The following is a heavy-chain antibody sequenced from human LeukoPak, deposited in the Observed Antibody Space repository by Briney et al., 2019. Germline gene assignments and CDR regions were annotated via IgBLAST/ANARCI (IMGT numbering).Heavy chain of an antibody. CDR3: AREGYMDV. J-gene: IGHJ6*03. Sequence: GGSLRLPCAASGFTFSTYWMHWVSQPPGKGLVWVSRINADGSTTNYAASVKGRFTIPRDNAKNTLDLQTNSLRAEDPAVYYCAREGYMDVWGKGTTVTVSS. CDR1: GFTFSTYW. CDR2: INADGSTT. V-gene: IGHV3-74*01.